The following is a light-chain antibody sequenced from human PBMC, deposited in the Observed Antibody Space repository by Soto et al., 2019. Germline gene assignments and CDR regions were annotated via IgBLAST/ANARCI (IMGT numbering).Light chain of an antibody. CDR2: GAS. CDR1: QSVRTN. V-gene: IGKV3-15*01. CDR3: QQYFNTPLT. Sequence: MVMTQSRATLAVSPGDRATISCRASQSVRTNLAWYQLTPGQAPGLLIDGASTRATGVPARFSGTGSGTDFTLTISSLQAEDVAVYFCQQYFNTPLTFGQGTKVDI. J-gene: IGKJ1*01.